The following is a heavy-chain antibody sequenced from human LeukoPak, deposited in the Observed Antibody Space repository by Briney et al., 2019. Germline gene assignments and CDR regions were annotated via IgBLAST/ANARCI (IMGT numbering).Heavy chain of an antibody. D-gene: IGHD1/OR15-1a*01. Sequence: TGGSLRLSCAASGFTFSSYDTTWVRQAPGRGLEWVSSIRPSGDNTYYGDSVKGRFTISRDNSKNTVYLQMNNMRVDDTAVYYCAKDLSPQQHWGQGTLVTVSS. CDR3: AKDLSPQQH. V-gene: IGHV3-23*01. CDR1: GFTFSSYD. CDR2: IRPSGDNT. J-gene: IGHJ4*02.